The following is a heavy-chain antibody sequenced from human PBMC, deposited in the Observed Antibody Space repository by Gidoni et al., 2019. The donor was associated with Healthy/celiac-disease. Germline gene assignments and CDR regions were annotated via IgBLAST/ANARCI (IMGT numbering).Heavy chain of an antibody. CDR1: GGTFSRYA. CDR3: ASFRYYDSSGYSTYYFDY. Sequence: QVQLVQSGAEVKKPGSSVKVSCKASGGTFSRYAISWVRQAPGQGLEWMGRIIPILGIANYAQKFQGRVTITADKSTSTAYMELSSLRSEDTAVYYCASFRYYDSSGYSTYYFDYWGQGTLVTVSS. D-gene: IGHD3-22*01. V-gene: IGHV1-69*04. J-gene: IGHJ4*02. CDR2: IIPILGIA.